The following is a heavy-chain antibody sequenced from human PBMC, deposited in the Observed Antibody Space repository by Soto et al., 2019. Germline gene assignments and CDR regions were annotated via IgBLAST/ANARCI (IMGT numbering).Heavy chain of an antibody. J-gene: IGHJ4*02. Sequence: QVQLVQSGAEVKKPGSSVKVSCKASGGTFSTSTFTWVRQAPGQGLEWMGRTIPLLNVADYAQDFQGRLTSTADKSTNTTYMELTSLTSKDTAVYFCARDSPIGSTFSGYDAIDSWGQGTLVTVSS. V-gene: IGHV1-69*08. CDR2: TIPLLNVA. D-gene: IGHD5-12*01. CDR1: GGTFSTST. CDR3: ARDSPIGSTFSGYDAIDS.